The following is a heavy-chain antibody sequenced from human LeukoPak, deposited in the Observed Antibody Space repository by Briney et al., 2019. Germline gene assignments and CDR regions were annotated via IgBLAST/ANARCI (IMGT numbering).Heavy chain of an antibody. CDR2: ISSYNGNT. Sequence: ASVKVSCKASGYTFTSYGISWVRQAPGQGLEWMGWISSYNGNTNYAQKLQGRVTMTTDTSTSTAYMELRSLRSDDTAVYYCARAPLLWFGELSRWYFDLWGRGTLVTVSS. CDR3: ARAPLLWFGELSRWYFDL. CDR1: GYTFTSYG. V-gene: IGHV1-18*01. D-gene: IGHD3-10*01. J-gene: IGHJ2*01.